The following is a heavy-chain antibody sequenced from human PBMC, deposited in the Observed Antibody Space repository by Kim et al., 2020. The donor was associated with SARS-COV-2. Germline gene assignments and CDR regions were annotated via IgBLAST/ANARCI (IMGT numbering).Heavy chain of an antibody. Sequence: GESLKISCKGSGYSFTSYWIGWVRQMPGKGLEWMGIIYPGDSDTKYNPSFQGQVTISADKSISTAFLQWSSLKASDTAMYYCGRYSGTYHTYFDYWGQGTLVTVSS. J-gene: IGHJ4*02. CDR2: IYPGDSDT. V-gene: IGHV5-51*01. CDR1: GYSFTSYW. D-gene: IGHD1-26*01. CDR3: GRYSGTYHTYFDY.